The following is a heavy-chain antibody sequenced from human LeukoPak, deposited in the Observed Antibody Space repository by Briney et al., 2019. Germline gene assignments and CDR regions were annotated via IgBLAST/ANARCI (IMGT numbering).Heavy chain of an antibody. CDR3: TRRYNYDSSGYYYVRDAFDI. V-gene: IGHV3-49*04. J-gene: IGHJ3*02. D-gene: IGHD3-22*01. CDR2: IRSKAYGGTT. CDR1: GFTFGDYV. Sequence: HPGGSLRLSCTASGFTFGDYVMSWVRQAPGKGLEWVGFIRSKAYGGTTKNAASVKGRFTISRDDSRSIAYLQMNSLKTEDTAVYYCTRRYNYDSSGYYYVRDAFDIWGQGTMVTVSS.